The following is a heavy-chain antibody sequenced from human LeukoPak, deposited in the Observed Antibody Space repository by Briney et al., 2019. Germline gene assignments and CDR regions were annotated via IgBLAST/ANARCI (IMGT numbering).Heavy chain of an antibody. CDR1: GGSISSSSYY. V-gene: IGHV4-39*07. CDR3: ARDDYYDSSGSDAFDI. CDR2: IYYSGST. D-gene: IGHD3-22*01. Sequence: SETLSLTCTVSGGSISSSSYYWGWIRQPPGTGLEWIGSIYYSGSTYYNPSLKSRVTISVDTSKNQFSLKLSSVTAADTAVYYCARDDYYDSSGSDAFDIWGQGTMVTVSS. J-gene: IGHJ3*02.